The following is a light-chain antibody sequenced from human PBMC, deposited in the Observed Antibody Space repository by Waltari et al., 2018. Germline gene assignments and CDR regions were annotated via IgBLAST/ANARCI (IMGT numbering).Light chain of an antibody. V-gene: IGKV3-11*01. CDR1: QSLPYY. Sequence: EIVLTQSPATLSLSPGERATLSCRASQSLPYYLAWYQQKPGQAPRLLTSAVSNRASGIPARFSGSGSGADFTLTIDSLEPEDFAVYFCQQRNYWPLTFGGGIRVEIK. J-gene: IGKJ4*01. CDR3: QQRNYWPLT. CDR2: AVS.